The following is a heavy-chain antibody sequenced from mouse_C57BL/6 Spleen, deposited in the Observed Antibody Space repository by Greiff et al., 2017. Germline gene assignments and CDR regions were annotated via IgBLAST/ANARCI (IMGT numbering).Heavy chain of an antibody. D-gene: IGHD2-2*01. CDR2: IGPGSGST. Sequence: VQLQQSGAELVKPGASVKISCKASGYTFTDYYINWVKQRPGQGLEWIGKIGPGSGSTYYNEKFKSKATLTVDKSSSTAYMQLSSLTSEDSAVYYGARREDYYGYDEVDYWGQGTTLTVSS. CDR1: GYTFTDYY. V-gene: IGHV1-77*01. CDR3: ARREDYYGYDEVDY. J-gene: IGHJ2*01.